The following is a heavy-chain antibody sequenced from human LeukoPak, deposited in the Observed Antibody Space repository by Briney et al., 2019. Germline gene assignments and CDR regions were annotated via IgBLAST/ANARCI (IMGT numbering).Heavy chain of an antibody. V-gene: IGHV3-7*01. D-gene: IGHD6-19*01. CDR3: ARASAVAGTRDY. J-gene: IGHJ4*02. CDR2: IKQDGSDK. CDR1: GFTFSDHY. Sequence: GGSLRLSCAASGFTFSDHYMSWVRQAPGKGLEWVANIKQDGSDKYYVDSVKGRFTISRDNAKNSLYLQMNSLRAEDSALYYCARASAVAGTRDYWGQGTLVTVSS.